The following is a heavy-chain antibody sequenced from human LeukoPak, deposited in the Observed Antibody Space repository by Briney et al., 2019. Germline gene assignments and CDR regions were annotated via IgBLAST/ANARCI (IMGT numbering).Heavy chain of an antibody. J-gene: IGHJ4*02. CDR2: MNPNSGNT. V-gene: IGHV1-8*01. D-gene: IGHD3-22*01. Sequence: GASVKVSCKASGYTFTSYDINWVRQATGQGLEWMGWMNPNSGNTGYAQKFQCRVTMTRNTSISTAYMELSSLRSEDTAVYYCARQGYYYDSSGYGLQNFDYWGQGTLVTVSS. CDR1: GYTFTSYD. CDR3: ARQGYYYDSSGYGLQNFDY.